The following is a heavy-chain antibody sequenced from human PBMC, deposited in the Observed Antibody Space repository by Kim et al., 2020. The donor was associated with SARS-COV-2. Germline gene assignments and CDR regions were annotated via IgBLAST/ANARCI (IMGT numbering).Heavy chain of an antibody. CDR3: ARERPRPPSAAAGTFDP. J-gene: IGHJ5*02. V-gene: IGHV4-61*02. D-gene: IGHD6-13*01. CDR2: IYTSGST. CDR1: GGSISSGSYY. Sequence: SETLSLTCTVSGGSISSGSYYWSWIRQPAGKGLEWIGRIYTSGSTNYNPSLKSRVTISVDTSKNQFSLKLSSVTAADTAVYYCARERPRPPSAAAGTFDPWGQGTLVTVSS.